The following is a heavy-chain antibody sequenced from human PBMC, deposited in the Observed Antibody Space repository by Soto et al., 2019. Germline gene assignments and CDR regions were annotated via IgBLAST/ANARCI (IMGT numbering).Heavy chain of an antibody. D-gene: IGHD3-22*01. V-gene: IGHV3-30-3*01. CDR2: ISYDGSDK. Sequence: QVQLVESGGGVVQPGRSLRLSCAASGFTVSSYGLHWVRQAPGKGLEWLAFISYDGSDKFYADSVKGRFTISRDSSKNTLYLQMNSLRAEDTAVYYCARVLGGYPNFHFWVQGTLVTVSS. CDR1: GFTVSSYG. J-gene: IGHJ4*02. CDR3: ARVLGGYPNFHF.